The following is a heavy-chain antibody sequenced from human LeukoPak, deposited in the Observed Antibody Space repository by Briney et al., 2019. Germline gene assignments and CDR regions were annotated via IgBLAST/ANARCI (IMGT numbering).Heavy chain of an antibody. Sequence: SETLSLTCAVYGGSFSGYYWSWIRQPPGKGLEWIGEINHSGSTNYNPSLKSRVTISVDTFKNQFSLKLSSVTAADTAVYYCARGKGGYYYYYGMDVWGQGTTVTVSS. J-gene: IGHJ6*02. V-gene: IGHV4-34*01. CDR2: INHSGST. CDR3: ARGKGGYYYYYGMDV. CDR1: GGSFSGYY.